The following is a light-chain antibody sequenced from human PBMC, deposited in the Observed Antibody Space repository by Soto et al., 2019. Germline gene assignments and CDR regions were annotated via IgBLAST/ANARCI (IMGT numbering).Light chain of an antibody. V-gene: IGLV1-47*02. Sequence: QSVLTQPPSASGTPGQRVTISCSGSSSNIGSNYVHWYQQLPGTAPKLLICSGNQRPSGVPDRFSGSESGTSASLAISGLRSEDEGDYSCAAWDNSLSGRYVFGTGTKVTVL. J-gene: IGLJ1*01. CDR3: AAWDNSLSGRYV. CDR2: SGN. CDR1: SSNIGSNY.